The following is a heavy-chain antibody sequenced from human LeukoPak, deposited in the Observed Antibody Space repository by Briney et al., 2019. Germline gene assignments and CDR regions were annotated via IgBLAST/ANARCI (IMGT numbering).Heavy chain of an antibody. CDR1: GCTFTNYW. Sequence: GGSLRLSCAASGCTFTNYWMSWVRQAPGKGLELVANIKQDRSEKYYLDSVKGRFTISRDNAKNSLYLQMNSLRAEDTAVYYCARLREIPVFGVVTKSTSYFDYWGQGTLVTVSS. D-gene: IGHD3-3*01. V-gene: IGHV3-7*01. CDR3: ARLREIPVFGVVTKSTSYFDY. CDR2: IKQDRSEK. J-gene: IGHJ4*02.